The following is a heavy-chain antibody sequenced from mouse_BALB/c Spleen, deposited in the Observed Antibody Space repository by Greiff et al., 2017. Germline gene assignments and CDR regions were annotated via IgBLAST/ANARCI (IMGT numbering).Heavy chain of an antibody. CDR1: GFSLTSYG. V-gene: IGHV2-9*02. CDR3: AREGSDYDPWFAY. D-gene: IGHD2-4*01. Sequence: VKLMESGPGLVAPSQSLSITCTVSGFSLTSYGVHWVRQPPGKGLEWLGVIWAGGSTNYNSALMSRLSISKDNSKSQVFLKMNSLQTDDTAMYYCAREGSDYDPWFAYWGQGTLVTVSA. J-gene: IGHJ3*01. CDR2: IWAGGST.